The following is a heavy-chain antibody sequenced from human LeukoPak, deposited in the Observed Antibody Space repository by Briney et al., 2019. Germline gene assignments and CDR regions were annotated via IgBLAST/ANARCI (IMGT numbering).Heavy chain of an antibody. J-gene: IGHJ4*02. Sequence: PSETLSLTCAVSGGSISSGGYSWSWIRQPPGKGLEWIGYIYHSGSTYYNPSLKSRVTISVDRSKNQFSLKLSSVTAADTAVYYCARHNYYDSSGYYPLGYWGQGTLVTVSS. CDR3: ARHNYYDSSGYYPLGY. CDR2: IYHSGST. D-gene: IGHD3-22*01. V-gene: IGHV4-30-2*01. CDR1: GGSISSGGYS.